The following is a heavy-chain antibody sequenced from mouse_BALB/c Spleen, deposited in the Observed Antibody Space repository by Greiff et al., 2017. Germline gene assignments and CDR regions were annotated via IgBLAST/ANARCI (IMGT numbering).Heavy chain of an antibody. J-gene: IGHJ3*01. D-gene: IGHD2-14*01. Sequence: DVKLVESGGGLVKPGGSLKLSCAASGFAFSSYDMSWVRQTPEKRLEWVAYISSGGGSTYYPDTVKGRFTISRDNAKNTLYLQMSSLKSEDTAMYYCARGDYRYDPWFAYWGQGTLVTVSA. CDR1: GFAFSSYD. V-gene: IGHV5-12-1*01. CDR3: ARGDYRYDPWFAY. CDR2: ISSGGGST.